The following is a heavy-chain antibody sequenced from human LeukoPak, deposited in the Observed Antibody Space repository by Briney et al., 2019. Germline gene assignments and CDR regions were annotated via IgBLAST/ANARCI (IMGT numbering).Heavy chain of an antibody. CDR3: AREGGGGYSGYDFGFDY. CDR2: INHSGST. J-gene: IGHJ4*02. D-gene: IGHD5-12*01. V-gene: IGHV4-34*01. Sequence: SETLSLTCAVYGGSFSGYYWSWIRQPPGKGLEWIGEINHSGSTNYNPSLKSRVTISVDTSKNQFSLKLSSVTAADTAVYYCAREGGGGYSGYDFGFDYWGQETLVTVSS. CDR1: GGSFSGYY.